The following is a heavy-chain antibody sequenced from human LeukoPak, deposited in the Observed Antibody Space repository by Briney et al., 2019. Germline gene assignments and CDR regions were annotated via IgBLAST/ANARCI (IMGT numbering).Heavy chain of an antibody. D-gene: IGHD3-22*01. V-gene: IGHV1-2*06. J-gene: IGHJ6*03. CDR2: INPNSGGT. CDR1: GYTFTGYY. CDR3: ARDLYDSSGYAYYYYTDV. Sequence: ASVKVSCKASGYTFTGYYMHWVRQAPGQGLEWMGRINPNSGGTNYAQKFQGRVTMTRDTSISTAYMELSRLRSDDTAVYYCARDLYDSSGYAYYYYTDVWGKGTTVTVSS.